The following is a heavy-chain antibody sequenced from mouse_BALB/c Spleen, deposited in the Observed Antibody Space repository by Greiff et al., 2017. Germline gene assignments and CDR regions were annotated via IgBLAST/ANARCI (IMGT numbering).Heavy chain of an antibody. J-gene: IGHJ4*01. Sequence: LVESGPELVKPGASVKISCKASGYTFTDYYINWVKQKPGQGLEWIGWIYPGSGNTKYNEKFKGKATLTVDTSSSTAYMQLSSLTSEDTAVYFCARGDYGYAMDYWGQGTSVTVSS. CDR1: GYTFTDYY. V-gene: IGHV1-84*02. D-gene: IGHD1-1*01. CDR2: IYPGSGNT. CDR3: ARGDYGYAMDY.